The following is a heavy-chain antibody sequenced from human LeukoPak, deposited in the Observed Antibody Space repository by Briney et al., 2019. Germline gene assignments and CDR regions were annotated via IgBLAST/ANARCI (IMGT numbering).Heavy chain of an antibody. V-gene: IGHV3-48*01. Sequence: GGSLRLSCAASGFTFSSYWMSWVRQAPGKGLEWVSYIHSGGSPIYYADSVKGRFTISRDTSKNTLYLQMNSLRAEDTAVYYCAKDLFGNGIAIDFDSWGQGTLVTVSS. CDR1: GFTFSSYW. J-gene: IGHJ4*02. D-gene: IGHD2-21*01. CDR3: AKDLFGNGIAIDFDS. CDR2: IHSGGSPI.